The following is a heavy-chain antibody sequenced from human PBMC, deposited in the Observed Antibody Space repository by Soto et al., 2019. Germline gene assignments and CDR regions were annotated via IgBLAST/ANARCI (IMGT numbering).Heavy chain of an antibody. V-gene: IGHV4-59*01. J-gene: IGHJ6*02. CDR3: ARAMYDFWSGYLYPDYYYYGMDV. D-gene: IGHD3-3*01. CDR1: GGSIGSYY. Sequence: SETLSLTCTVSGGSIGSYYWSWIRQPPGKGLEWIGYIYYSGSTNYNPSLKSRVTISVDTSKNQFSLKLSSVTAADTAVYYCARAMYDFWSGYLYPDYYYYGMDVWGQGTTVTVSS. CDR2: IYYSGST.